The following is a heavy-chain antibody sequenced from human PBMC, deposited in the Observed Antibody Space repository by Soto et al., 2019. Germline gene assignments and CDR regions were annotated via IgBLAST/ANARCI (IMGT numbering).Heavy chain of an antibody. CDR3: ARGPTTDKVDF. V-gene: IGHV4-30-4*01. CDR1: GGSISSGDYY. D-gene: IGHD4-17*01. CDR2: IYDSGKT. J-gene: IGHJ4*02. Sequence: PSETLSLTCTVSGGSISSGDYYWSWIRQPPGKGLEWIGHIYDSGKTYSNPSLKSQVTISVDTSKSQFSLKLTSVTAADTAVYYCARGPTTDKVDFWGQGTLVTVSS.